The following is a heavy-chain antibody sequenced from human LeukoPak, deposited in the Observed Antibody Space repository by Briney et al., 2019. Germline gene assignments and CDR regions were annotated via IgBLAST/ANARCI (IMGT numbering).Heavy chain of an antibody. V-gene: IGHV3-13*01. J-gene: IGHJ3*02. CDR2: IGTAGDT. CDR1: GFAFSSYD. Sequence: GGSRRLPWPASGFAFSSYDIPWVRQPTGKVLDWVSAIGTAGDTYYPGSVKGRFTISRENAKNSLYLQMNSLRAGDTAVYYCARDPGDGNAFDIWGQGTMVTVSS. CDR3: ARDPGDGNAFDI. D-gene: IGHD2-21*02.